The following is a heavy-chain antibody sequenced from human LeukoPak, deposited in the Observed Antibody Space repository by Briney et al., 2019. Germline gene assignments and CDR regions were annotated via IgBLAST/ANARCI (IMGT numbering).Heavy chain of an antibody. J-gene: IGHJ4*02. V-gene: IGHV3-23*01. CDR3: ARDSGAGATPPFDY. CDR2: ISDGGGTT. CDR1: GFTFSSCA. Sequence: GGSLRLSCAASGFTFSSCAMSWVRQAPGKGLEWVSGISDGGGTTNYADSVKGRFTISRDNSKNTLYLQMNSLRAGDTAVYYCARDSGAGATPPFDYWGQGTLVTVSS. D-gene: IGHD1-26*01.